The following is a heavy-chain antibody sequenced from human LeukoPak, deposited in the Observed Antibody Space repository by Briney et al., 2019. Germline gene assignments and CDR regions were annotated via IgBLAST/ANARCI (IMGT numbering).Heavy chain of an antibody. D-gene: IGHD6-13*01. J-gene: IGHJ4*02. CDR2: INHSGST. CDR1: GGSFSGYY. V-gene: IGHV4-34*01. Sequence: SETLSLTCAVYGGSFSGYYWNWIRQPPGKGLEWIGEINHSGSTNYNPSLKSRVTISVDTSQKQFSLRLSSVTAADTAVYYCARGRYLTTWGGAAAGFLDYWGQGTLVTVST. CDR3: ARGRYLTTWGGAAAGFLDY.